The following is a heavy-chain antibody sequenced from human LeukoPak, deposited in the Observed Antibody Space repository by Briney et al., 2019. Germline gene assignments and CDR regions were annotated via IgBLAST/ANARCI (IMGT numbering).Heavy chain of an antibody. V-gene: IGHV3-23*01. CDR1: GFTFSTFA. J-gene: IGHJ4*02. Sequence: GGSLRLSCAASGFTFSTFAMIWVRQPPGKGLEWVAAISGSGGSTYYADSVKGRFTISRDNSKNTLYLQVNSLRAEDTAVYYCAKDLRTTVTTGQFDYWGQGTLVTVSS. CDR2: ISGSGGST. CDR3: AKDLRTTVTTGQFDY. D-gene: IGHD4-17*01.